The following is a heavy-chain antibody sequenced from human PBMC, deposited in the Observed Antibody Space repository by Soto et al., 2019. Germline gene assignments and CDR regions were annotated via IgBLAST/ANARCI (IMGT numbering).Heavy chain of an antibody. J-gene: IGHJ6*02. CDR3: ARDLGSYSSGYVYYGMDV. CDR2: IWYDGSNK. Sequence: PGGSLRLSCAASGFTFSSYGMHWVRQAPGKGLEWVAVIWYDGSNKYYADSVKGRFTISRDNSKNTLYLQMNSLRAEDTAVYYCARDLGSYSSGYVYYGMDVWGQGTTVTVSS. V-gene: IGHV3-33*01. CDR1: GFTFSSYG. D-gene: IGHD3-22*01.